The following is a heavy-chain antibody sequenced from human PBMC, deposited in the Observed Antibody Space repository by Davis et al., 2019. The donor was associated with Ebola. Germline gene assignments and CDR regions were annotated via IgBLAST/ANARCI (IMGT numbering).Heavy chain of an antibody. V-gene: IGHV3-9*01. J-gene: IGHJ3*01. CDR2: ISWNSGGI. CDR1: GFTFDDYA. CDR3: ARDQGTRWPDASGV. D-gene: IGHD5-24*01. Sequence: SLKISCAASGFTFDDYAMHWVRQAPGKGLEWVSGISWNSGGIGYADSVKGRFTISRDNSKNTLYLQMNSLRAEDTAVYFCARDQGTRWPDASGVWGQGTMVTVSS.